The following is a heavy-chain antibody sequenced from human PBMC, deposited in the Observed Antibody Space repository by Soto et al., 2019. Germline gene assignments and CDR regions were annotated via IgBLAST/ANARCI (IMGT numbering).Heavy chain of an antibody. CDR2: VSYDGSNK. Sequence: QVQLVQSGGGVVQPGRSLTLSCAASGVTFNTYAMHWVRQAPGKGLEWVAIVSYDGSNKYYADSVKSRFTISRDNSKGTLNMQMNSVRAEDTAVDYCAKDRGRYCSGARCYLFDSWGQGTLVTVSS. CDR1: GVTFNTYA. CDR3: AKDRGRYCSGARCYLFDS. V-gene: IGHV3-30*04. D-gene: IGHD2-15*01. J-gene: IGHJ4*02.